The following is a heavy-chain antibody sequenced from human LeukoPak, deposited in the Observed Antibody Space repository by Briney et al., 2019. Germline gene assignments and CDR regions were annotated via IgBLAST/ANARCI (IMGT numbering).Heavy chain of an antibody. V-gene: IGHV3-30*18. CDR2: ISYDGSNK. J-gene: IGHJ4*02. CDR3: AKDQNIVVVTGGVPFDY. D-gene: IGHD2-21*02. CDR1: GFTFSSYG. Sequence: PGRSLRLSCAASGFTFSSYGMHWVRQAPGKGLEWVAVISYDGSNKYYADSVKGRFTISRDNSKNTLYLQMNSLRAEDTAVYYCAKDQNIVVVTGGVPFDYWGQGTLVTVSS.